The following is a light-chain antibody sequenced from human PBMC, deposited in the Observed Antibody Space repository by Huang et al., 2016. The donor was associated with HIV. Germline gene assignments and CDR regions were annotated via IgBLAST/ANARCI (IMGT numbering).Light chain of an antibody. Sequence: EIVLTQSPGTLSLSPGERAPLSCRASQSVSTSSFAWYLQKPGQAPRLLSYGASSRATGVPDRFSGSGSGTDFTLTISRLEPEDFAVYYCQHYGSSSLTFGGGTKVEI. CDR3: QHYGSSSLT. J-gene: IGKJ4*01. CDR2: GAS. V-gene: IGKV3-20*01. CDR1: QSVSTSS.